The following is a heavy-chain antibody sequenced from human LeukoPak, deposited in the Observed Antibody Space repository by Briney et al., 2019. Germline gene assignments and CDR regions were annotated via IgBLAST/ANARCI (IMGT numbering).Heavy chain of an antibody. CDR1: GFTFSSYW. J-gene: IGHJ4*02. CDR3: ARGLRLVGATSY. D-gene: IGHD1-26*01. CDR2: IRQHGSEK. Sequence: PGGSLRLSCAASGFTFSSYWMSWVRQAPGKGLEWVANIRQHGSEKYYVDSVKGRFIISRDNANNSLYLQMNSLRAEDTAVYSCARGLRLVGATSYWGQGTLVTVSS. V-gene: IGHV3-7*01.